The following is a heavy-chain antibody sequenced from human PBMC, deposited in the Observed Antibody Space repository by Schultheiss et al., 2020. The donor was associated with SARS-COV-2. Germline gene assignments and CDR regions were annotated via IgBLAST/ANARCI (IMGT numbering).Heavy chain of an antibody. CDR1: GFTFSSNY. D-gene: IGHD2-2*01. Sequence: GGSLRLSCAASGFTFSSNYMSWVRQAPGKGLEWVSAISGSGGSTYYADSVKGRFTISRDNSKNTLYLQMNSLRAEDTAVYYCARALGYCSSTSCQFYYYYMDVWGKGTTVTVSS. V-gene: IGHV3-23*01. J-gene: IGHJ6*03. CDR3: ARALGYCSSTSCQFYYYYMDV. CDR2: ISGSGGST.